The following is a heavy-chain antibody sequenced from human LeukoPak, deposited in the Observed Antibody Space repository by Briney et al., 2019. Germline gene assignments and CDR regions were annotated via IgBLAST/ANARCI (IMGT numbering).Heavy chain of an antibody. CDR3: AREKYCTSTDCLHGRFYFDY. D-gene: IGHD2-2*01. CDR2: ISSDGGTE. J-gene: IGHJ4*02. CDR1: GFPFTTYS. Sequence: GGSLRLSCAASGFPFTTYSMHWVRQAPGEGLEWVAIISSDGGTEYYADSVKGRFTISRDNSKNTLCLQMNTLRAEDTAVYYCAREKYCTSTDCLHGRFYFDYWGQGTLVTVSS. V-gene: IGHV3-30*04.